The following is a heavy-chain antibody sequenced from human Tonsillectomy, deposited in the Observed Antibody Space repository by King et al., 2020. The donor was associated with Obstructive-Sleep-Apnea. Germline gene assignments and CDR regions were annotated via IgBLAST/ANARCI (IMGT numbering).Heavy chain of an antibody. V-gene: IGHV3-48*04. Sequence: QLMQSGGGLVQPGGSQRLSCAASGFTFSSYSMNWVRQAPGKGLEWVSYISSSSSTIYYSDSVKGRFTISRDNAKNSLYLQMNSLRAEDTAVYYCARGATPNYYGMDVWGQGTTVTVSS. CDR3: ARGATPNYYGMDV. CDR1: GFTFSSYS. CDR2: ISSSSSTI. J-gene: IGHJ6*02.